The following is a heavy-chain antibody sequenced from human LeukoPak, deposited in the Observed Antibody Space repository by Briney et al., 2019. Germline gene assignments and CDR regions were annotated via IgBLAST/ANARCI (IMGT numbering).Heavy chain of an antibody. J-gene: IGHJ4*02. CDR2: IYGGGDT. Sequence: PGGSLRLSCAASGFTFSSYEMNWVRQAPGKGLEWVSVIYGGGDTLYADSVKGRFTISRDNSLNTLYLQMNSLRAEDTGIYYCARDGGPGGMSEFDYWGQGTLVTVSS. CDR3: ARDGGPGGMSEFDY. CDR1: GFTFSSYE. D-gene: IGHD1-26*01. V-gene: IGHV3-66*01.